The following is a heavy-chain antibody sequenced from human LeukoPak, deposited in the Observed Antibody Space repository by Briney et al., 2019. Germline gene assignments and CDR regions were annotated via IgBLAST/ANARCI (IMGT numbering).Heavy chain of an antibody. CDR2: TYYTGNS. CDR1: GGSVSSDNYY. Sequence: SETLSLTCTVSGGSVSSDNYYWTWIRQPPGKGLEWIGCTYYTGNSNYNPSLKSRVTIPLDTSKNQFSLKLSSVTAADTAVYYCARGYYLPKTAEVGTTSLFDYWGQGTLVTVSS. J-gene: IGHJ4*02. D-gene: IGHD1-1*01. CDR3: ARGYYLPKTAEVGTTSLFDY. V-gene: IGHV4-61*01.